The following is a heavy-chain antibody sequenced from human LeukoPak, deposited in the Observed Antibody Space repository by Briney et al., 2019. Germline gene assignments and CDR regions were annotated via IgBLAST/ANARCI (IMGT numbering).Heavy chain of an antibody. J-gene: IGHJ4*02. V-gene: IGHV5-10-1*01. CDR3: ARQGHNFFDY. CDR1: GYSFTSYW. CDR2: IDPSDSYT. Sequence: GESLKISCKGSGYSFTSYWISWVRQMPGKGLEWMGRIDPSDSYTNYSPSFQGHVTISADKSISTAYLQWSTLKASDTAMYYCARQGHNFFDYWGQGALVTVSS.